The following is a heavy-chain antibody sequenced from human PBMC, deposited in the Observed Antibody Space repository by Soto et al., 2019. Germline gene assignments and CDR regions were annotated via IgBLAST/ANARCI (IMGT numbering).Heavy chain of an antibody. D-gene: IGHD3-16*02. CDR3: PGERYSSPVI. Sequence: QLQELGPRLVKPSETLSLTCTVSGGSISSGDYYWGWVRQPPGKGLEWIGSIYHTGTTYYNPSLKSRLIMSVDRSENQFSLRLNSVTVTDTAVYYGPGERYSSPVIWGQGTLVTVSS. V-gene: IGHV4-39*01. CDR2: IYHTGTT. J-gene: IGHJ4*02. CDR1: GGSISSGDYY.